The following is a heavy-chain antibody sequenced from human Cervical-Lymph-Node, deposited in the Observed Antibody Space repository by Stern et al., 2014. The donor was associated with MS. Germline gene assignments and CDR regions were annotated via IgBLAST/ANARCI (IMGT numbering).Heavy chain of an antibody. CDR1: GGSISSYY. J-gene: IGHJ4*02. V-gene: IGHV4-59*01. CDR3: ARVGGHKCLRD. D-gene: IGHD3-16*01. Sequence: HVQLVESGPGLVKPSETLSLTCTVSGGSISSYYWSWIRQPPGKGLALIGYIYYSGSTNYNPSLKSRVTISVDTSKNQFSLKLSSVTAADTAVYYCARVGGHKCLRDWGQGTLVTVSS. CDR2: IYYSGST.